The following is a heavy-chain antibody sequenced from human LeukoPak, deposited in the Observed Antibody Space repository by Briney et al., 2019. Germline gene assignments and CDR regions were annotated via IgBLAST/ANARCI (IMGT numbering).Heavy chain of an antibody. V-gene: IGHV3-48*01. Sequence: GGSLRLSCAASGFTFSGYSMNWVRQAPGKGLEWVSYISSSSSTIYYADSVKGRFTISRDNAKNSLYLQMNSLRAEDTAVYYCARDSNSNADFYYYYYMDVWGKGTTVTVSS. CDR2: ISSSSSTI. CDR3: ARDSNSNADFYYYYYMDV. D-gene: IGHD2/OR15-2a*01. J-gene: IGHJ6*03. CDR1: GFTFSGYS.